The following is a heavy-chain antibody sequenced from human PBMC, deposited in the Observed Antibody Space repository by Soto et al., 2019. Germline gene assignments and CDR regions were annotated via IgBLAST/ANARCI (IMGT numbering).Heavy chain of an antibody. CDR1: GYTFTGYY. CDR2: INPNSGGT. CDR3: ARGGTLRYYYGMDV. V-gene: IGHV1-2*04. D-gene: IGHD4-17*01. Sequence: WASVKVSCKASGYTFTGYYMHWVRQAPGQGLEWMGWINPNSGGTNYAQKFQGWVTMTRDTSISTAYMELSRLRSDDTAVYYCARGGTLRYYYGMDVWGQGTTVTVSS. J-gene: IGHJ6*02.